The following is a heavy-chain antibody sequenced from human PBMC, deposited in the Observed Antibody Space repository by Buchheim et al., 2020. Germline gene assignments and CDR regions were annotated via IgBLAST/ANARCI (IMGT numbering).Heavy chain of an antibody. D-gene: IGHD5-18*01. CDR2: IRSQTYGGTT. Sequence: EVQLVESGGGLVQPGRSLRLSCTTSGFTFGDYGMTWFRVAPGKGLEWVGFIRSQTYGGTTEYDASVRGSFTVSRDDSKSIAYLQMNSLKSEDTAVYYCSRGGSYGFDYWGQRTL. CDR1: GFTFGDYG. J-gene: IGHJ4*02. CDR3: SRGGSYGFDY. V-gene: IGHV3-49*03.